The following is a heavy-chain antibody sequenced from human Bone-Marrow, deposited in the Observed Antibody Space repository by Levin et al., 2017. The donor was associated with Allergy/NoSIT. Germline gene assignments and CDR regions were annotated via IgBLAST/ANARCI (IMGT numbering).Heavy chain of an antibody. Sequence: KVSCKASGYSFTNYWIGWVRQVPGKGLEWMGIIYPRDSQTRYSPSLQGQVTFSVDKSINTAYLQWSSLKASDTAIYYCARLQPADDAFDIWGQGTMVTVSS. CDR2: IYPRDSQT. J-gene: IGHJ3*02. CDR3: ARLQPADDAFDI. CDR1: GYSFTNYW. V-gene: IGHV5-51*01.